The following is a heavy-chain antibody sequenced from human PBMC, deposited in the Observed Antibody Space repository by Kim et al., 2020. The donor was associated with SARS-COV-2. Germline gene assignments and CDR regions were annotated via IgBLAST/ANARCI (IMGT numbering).Heavy chain of an antibody. CDR2: IKSKTDGGTT. CDR3: TTVSVPAYYYYGMDV. D-gene: IGHD3-10*01. J-gene: IGHJ6*02. V-gene: IGHV3-15*01. Sequence: GGSLRLSCAASGFTFSNAWMSWVRQAPGKGLEWVGRIKSKTDGGTTDYAAPVKGRFTISRDDSKNTLYLQMNSLKTEDTAVYYCTTVSVPAYYYYGMDVWGQGTTVTVSS. CDR1: GFTFSNAW.